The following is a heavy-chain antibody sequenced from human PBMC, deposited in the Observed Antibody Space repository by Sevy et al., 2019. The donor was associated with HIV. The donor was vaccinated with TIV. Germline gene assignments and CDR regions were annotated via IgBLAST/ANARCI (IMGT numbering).Heavy chain of an antibody. CDR1: GFTFSAYW. CDR3: ARALAAAASF. V-gene: IGHV3-7*01. Sequence: GGSLRLSCAASGFTFSAYWMHWVRQAPGKGLEWVANINQGGSEKYYVDSVKGRFTISRDNAKNSLFLQMNSLRAEDTAVYYCARALAAAASFWGQGALVTVSS. CDR2: INQGGSEK. J-gene: IGHJ4*02. D-gene: IGHD6-13*01.